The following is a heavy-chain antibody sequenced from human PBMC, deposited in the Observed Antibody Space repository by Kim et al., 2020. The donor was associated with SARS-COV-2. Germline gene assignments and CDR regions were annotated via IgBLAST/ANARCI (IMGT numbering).Heavy chain of an antibody. Sequence: GGSLRLSCAASGFTFSSYAMSWVRQAPGKGLEWVSAISGSGGSTYYADSVKGRFTISRDNSKNTLYLQMNSLRAEDTAVYYCANYGPVTKRRPPEAQAANNWFDPWGQGTLVTVSS. CDR3: ANYGPVTKRRPPEAQAANNWFDP. D-gene: IGHD4-17*01. CDR1: GFTFSSYA. V-gene: IGHV3-23*01. J-gene: IGHJ5*02. CDR2: ISGSGGST.